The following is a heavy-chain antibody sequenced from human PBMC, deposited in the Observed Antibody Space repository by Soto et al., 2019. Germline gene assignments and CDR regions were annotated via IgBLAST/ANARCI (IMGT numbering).Heavy chain of an antibody. CDR1: GGTFSSYA. CDR2: IIPIFGTA. D-gene: IGHD5-12*01. Sequence: QVQLVQSGAEVKKPGSSVTVSCKASGGTFSSYAISWVRQAPGQGLEWMGGIIPIFGTANYAQKFQGRVTITADESTSTAYMELSSLRSEDTAVYYCARANSGYDSYYYYGMDVWGQGTTVTVSS. CDR3: ARANSGYDSYYYYGMDV. J-gene: IGHJ6*02. V-gene: IGHV1-69*01.